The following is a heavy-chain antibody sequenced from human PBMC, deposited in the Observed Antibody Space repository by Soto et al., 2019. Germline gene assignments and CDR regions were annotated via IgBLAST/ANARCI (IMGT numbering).Heavy chain of an antibody. CDR2: IIPMFGIA. CDR3: ARESGYCISTSCPDLENSFDY. D-gene: IGHD2-2*03. V-gene: IGHV1-69*13. CDR1: GGTLSDYA. J-gene: IGHJ4*02. Sequence: SVKVSCKAYGGTLSDYAVSWVRQAPGQGLEWIGGIIPMFGIANYAQNFQGRVTITADESTSTAYMELSSLRSEDTAVYYCARESGYCISTSCPDLENSFDYWGQGTLVTVSS.